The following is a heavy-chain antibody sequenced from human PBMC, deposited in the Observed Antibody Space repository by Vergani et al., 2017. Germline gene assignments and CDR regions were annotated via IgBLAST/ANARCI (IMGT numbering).Heavy chain of an antibody. CDR2: INPNSGGT. CDR1: GYTFTGYY. CDR3: ARESNILGRLDYYGMDV. D-gene: IGHD2/OR15-2a*01. V-gene: IGHV1-2*02. J-gene: IGHJ6*02. Sequence: QVQLVQSGAEVKKPGASVKVSCKASGYTFTGYYMHWVRQAPGQGLEWMGWINPNSGGTNYAQKFQGRVTITRDTSASTAYMELSSLRSEDTAVYYCARESNILGRLDYYGMDVWGQGTTVTVSS.